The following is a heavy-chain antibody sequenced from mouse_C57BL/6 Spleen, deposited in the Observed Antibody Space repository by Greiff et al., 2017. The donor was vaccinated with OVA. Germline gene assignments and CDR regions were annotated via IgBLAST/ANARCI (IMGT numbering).Heavy chain of an antibody. CDR1: GFTFTGYY. CDR3: ARSYGMCYFDY. Sequence: EVQGVESGGGLVQPGGSLSLSCAASGFTFTGYYMSWVRQPPGKALEWLGFIRTKANGYTTQYSVSVKGRFTISRDNSQSILYLQMNALRAEDSATYYCARSYGMCYFDYWGQGTTLTVSS. J-gene: IGHJ2*01. V-gene: IGHV7-3*01. CDR2: IRTKANGYTT. D-gene: IGHD1-1*02.